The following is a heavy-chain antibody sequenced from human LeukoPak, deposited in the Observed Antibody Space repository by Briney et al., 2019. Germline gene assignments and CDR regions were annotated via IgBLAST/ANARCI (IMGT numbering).Heavy chain of an antibody. D-gene: IGHD2-15*01. CDR2: IYYGGST. CDR1: GVSISSSDYY. V-gene: IGHV4-39*01. Sequence: SETLSLTCTVSGVSISSSDYYWGWIRQPPGKGLEWIGSIYYGGSTYYNPSPKSRVTISVDTSMNQFSLKLSFVTTADTAVYYCARALGYCSGGSCTRGYNWFDPWGQGTLIPVPS. J-gene: IGHJ5*02. CDR3: ARALGYCSGGSCTRGYNWFDP.